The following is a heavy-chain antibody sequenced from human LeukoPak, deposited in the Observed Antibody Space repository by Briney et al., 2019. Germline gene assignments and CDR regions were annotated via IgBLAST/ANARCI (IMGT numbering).Heavy chain of an antibody. CDR1: GGSISSGGYY. Sequence: SETLSLTCTVSGGSISSGGYYWSWIRQPPGKGLEWIGYIYHSGSTYYNPSLKSRVTISVDRSKNQFSLKLGSVTAADTAVYYCARAGSQAVAGTFDYWGQGTLVTVSS. V-gene: IGHV4-30-2*01. D-gene: IGHD6-19*01. CDR3: ARAGSQAVAGTFDY. J-gene: IGHJ4*02. CDR2: IYHSGST.